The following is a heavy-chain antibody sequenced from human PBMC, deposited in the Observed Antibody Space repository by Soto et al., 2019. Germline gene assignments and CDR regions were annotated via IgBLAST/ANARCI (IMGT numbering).Heavy chain of an antibody. Sequence: SETLCLTCTVRGGSISSYYWSWIRQTPGKGLEWSGYIYYSGSTHYNPSLKSRVTISVDTSRNQLSLKLSSVTAADTAVYYCARRKGTTVTTHYYYYMDVWGKGTPVTVSS. CDR1: GGSISSYY. CDR3: ARRKGTTVTTHYYYYMDV. D-gene: IGHD4-4*01. J-gene: IGHJ6*03. CDR2: IYYSGST. V-gene: IGHV4-59*08.